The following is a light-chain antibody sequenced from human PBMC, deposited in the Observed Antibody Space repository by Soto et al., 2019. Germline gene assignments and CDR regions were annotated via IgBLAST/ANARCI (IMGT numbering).Light chain of an antibody. V-gene: IGKV3D-20*02. CDR3: QHPHNWLIT. CDR1: QSVSSSY. Sequence: EIVLTQSPGTLSLPPGERATLSCRASQSVSSSYLAWYQQKPGQAPRLLIYGASSRATGIPDRFSGSGSGTDFTLVLSSLQSEDFAVYYCQHPHNWLITLGQGTRLEIK. CDR2: GAS. J-gene: IGKJ5*01.